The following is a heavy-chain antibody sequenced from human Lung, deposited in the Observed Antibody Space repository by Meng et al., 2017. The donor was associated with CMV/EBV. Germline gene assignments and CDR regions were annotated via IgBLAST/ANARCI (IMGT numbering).Heavy chain of an antibody. CDR2: IRSKAYGGTT. CDR1: GFTFGDYA. CDR3: TRVGTYYYDSRGYYLREEGYFDY. Sequence: GGSLRLXCTASGFTFGDYAMSWVRQAPGKGLEWVGFIRSKAYGGTTEYAASVKGRFTISRDDSKSIAYLKMNSLKPEDTAVYYCTRVGTYYYDSRGYYLREEGYFDYWXQGTLVTVSS. V-gene: IGHV3-49*04. D-gene: IGHD3-22*01. J-gene: IGHJ4*02.